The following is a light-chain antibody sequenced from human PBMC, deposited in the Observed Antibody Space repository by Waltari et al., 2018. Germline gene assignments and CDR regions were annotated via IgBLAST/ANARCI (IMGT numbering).Light chain of an antibody. V-gene: IGKV1-NL1*01. CDR1: QGFSDS. CDR2: SAS. CDR3: QHYYNTPWT. Sequence: IQMTQLPSSLPAPVGDSATITCRASQGFSDSVAWYQHKPGKAPKLLLYSASRLEPGVPSRFSGSGSGTDFTLTISSLQPEDFGTYYCQHYYNTPWTFGQGTKVEIK. J-gene: IGKJ1*01.